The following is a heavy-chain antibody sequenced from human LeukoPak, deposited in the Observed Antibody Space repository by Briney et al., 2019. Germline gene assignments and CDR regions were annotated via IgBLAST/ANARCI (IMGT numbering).Heavy chain of an antibody. CDR3: AREVVVVVAAMRNGNWFDP. CDR2: IIPIFGTA. Sequence: SVKVSCKASGGTFSSYAISWVRQAPGQGLEWMGRIIPIFGTANYAQKFQGRVTITTDESTSTAYMELSSLRSEDTAVYYCAREVVVVVAAMRNGNWFDPWGQGTLVTVSS. V-gene: IGHV1-69*05. J-gene: IGHJ5*02. D-gene: IGHD2-15*01. CDR1: GGTFSSYA.